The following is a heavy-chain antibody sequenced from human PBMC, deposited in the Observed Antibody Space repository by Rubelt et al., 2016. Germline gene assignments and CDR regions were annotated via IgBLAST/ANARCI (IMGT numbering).Heavy chain of an antibody. CDR1: RSYS. J-gene: IGHJ4*02. Sequence: RSYSMNWVRQAPGKGLEWVSYISSSSSTIYYADSVKGRFTISRDNAKNSLYLQMNSLRAEDTAVYYCARDGYCGGDCYPFDYWGQGTLVTVSS. V-gene: IGHV3-48*01. D-gene: IGHD2-21*02. CDR3: ARDGYCGGDCYPFDY. CDR2: ISSSSSTI.